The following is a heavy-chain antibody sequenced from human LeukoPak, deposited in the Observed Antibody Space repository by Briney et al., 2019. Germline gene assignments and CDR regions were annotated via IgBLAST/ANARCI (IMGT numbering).Heavy chain of an antibody. Sequence: GGSLRLSCAASGFTFSSYAMSWVRQAPGKGLEWVSAISGSGGSTYYADSVKGRFTISRGNSKSTLYLQMNSLRAEDTAVYYCAKDGVRHYYDSSGYYPEYFQHWGQGTLVTVSS. CDR1: GFTFSSYA. V-gene: IGHV3-23*01. CDR2: ISGSGGST. J-gene: IGHJ1*01. CDR3: AKDGVRHYYDSSGYYPEYFQH. D-gene: IGHD3-22*01.